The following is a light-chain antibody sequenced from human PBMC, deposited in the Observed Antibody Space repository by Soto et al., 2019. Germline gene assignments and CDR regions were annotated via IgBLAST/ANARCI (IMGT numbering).Light chain of an antibody. V-gene: IGLV1-40*01. CDR3: SSYAGSNNFYV. Sequence: QSVLTQPPSVSGAPGQRVTISCTGSSSNIGAGYDVHWYQQLPGTAPKVLIYGNSNRPSGVPDRFSGSKSGTSASLAITGLQAEEEADYYCSSYAGSNNFYVFGTGTKLTVL. J-gene: IGLJ1*01. CDR1: SSNIGAGYD. CDR2: GNS.